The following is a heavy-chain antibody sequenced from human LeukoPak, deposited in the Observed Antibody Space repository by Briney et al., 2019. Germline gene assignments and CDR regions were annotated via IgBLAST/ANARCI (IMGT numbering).Heavy chain of an antibody. Sequence: GGSLRLSCAASGFTFSSYGMHWVRQAPGKGQEWVAFIRYDGSNKYYADSVKGRFTISRDNSKNTLYLQMNSLRAEDTAVYYCAKVTYRGYYMDVWGKGTTVTISS. V-gene: IGHV3-30*02. CDR1: GFTFSSYG. D-gene: IGHD3-16*01. J-gene: IGHJ6*03. CDR3: AKVTYRGYYMDV. CDR2: IRYDGSNK.